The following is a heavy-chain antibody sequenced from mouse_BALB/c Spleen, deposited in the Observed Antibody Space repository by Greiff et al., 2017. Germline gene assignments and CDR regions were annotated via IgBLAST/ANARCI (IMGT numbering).Heavy chain of an antibody. J-gene: IGHJ4*01. V-gene: IGHV5-17*02. D-gene: IGHD2-4*01. CDR3: ARGITNAMDY. Sequence: EVMLVESGGGLVQPGGSRKLSCAASGFTFSSFGMHWVRQAPEKGLEWVAYISSGSSTIYYADTVKGRFTISRDNPKNTLFLQMTSLRSEDTAMYYCARGITNAMDYWGQGTSVTVSS. CDR2: ISSGSSTI. CDR1: GFTFSSFG.